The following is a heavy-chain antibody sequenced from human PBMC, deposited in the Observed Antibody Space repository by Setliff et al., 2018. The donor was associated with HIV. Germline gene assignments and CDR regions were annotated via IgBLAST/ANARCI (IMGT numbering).Heavy chain of an antibody. CDR1: GFTFSSYG. CDR3: AKDGLQQLVLYYFDY. CDR2: IWYDGSNK. V-gene: IGHV3-33*06. Sequence: GGSLRLSCAASGFTFSSYGMHWVRQAPGKGLEWVAVIWYDGSNKYYADSVKGRFTISRDNSKNTLYLQMNSLRAEDTAVYYCAKDGLQQLVLYYFDYWGQGTLVTVSS. D-gene: IGHD6-13*01. J-gene: IGHJ4*02.